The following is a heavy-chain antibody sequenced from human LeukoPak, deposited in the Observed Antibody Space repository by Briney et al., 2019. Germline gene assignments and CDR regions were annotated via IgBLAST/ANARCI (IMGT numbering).Heavy chain of an antibody. CDR1: GFTISSYE. V-gene: IGHV3-48*03. CDR3: ARDSSSSLLGY. J-gene: IGHJ4*02. D-gene: IGHD6-6*01. CDR2: ISSSGSTI. Sequence: GGSLRLSCAASGFTISSYEMNWVRQAPGKGLGWVSYISSSGSTIYYADSVKGRFTISRDNAKNSLYLQMNSLRAEDTAVYYCARDSSSSLLGYWGQGTLVTVSS.